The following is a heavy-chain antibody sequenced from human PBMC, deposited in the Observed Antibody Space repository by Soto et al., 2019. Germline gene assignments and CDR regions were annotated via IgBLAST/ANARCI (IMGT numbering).Heavy chain of an antibody. CDR1: GFTFSDYY. CDR3: ARERARVFDS. V-gene: IGHV3-11*01. CDR2: ISISGGTI. Sequence: QVQLVESGGGLVTPGGSLRLSCAASGFTFSDYYMSWIRQAPGKGLEWLSYISISGGTIYYADSVNGRVSISRDNAKNSLYLQLSSLRAEDTAVYFCARERARVFDSWGQGTLVTVSS. J-gene: IGHJ4*02.